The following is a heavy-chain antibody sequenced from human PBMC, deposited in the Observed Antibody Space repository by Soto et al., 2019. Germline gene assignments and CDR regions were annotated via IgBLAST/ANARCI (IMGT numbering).Heavy chain of an antibody. D-gene: IGHD2-8*02. Sequence: SETLSLTCAVYGGSFSGYYWTWFRQPPGTGLEWIGEINHSGSTNYNPSLKSRVTISVDTSKNQFSLELTSVTAADTAVYYCARDKITGLFDYWGQGTLVTVSS. CDR1: GGSFSGYY. CDR3: ARDKITGLFDY. J-gene: IGHJ4*02. CDR2: INHSGST. V-gene: IGHV4-34*01.